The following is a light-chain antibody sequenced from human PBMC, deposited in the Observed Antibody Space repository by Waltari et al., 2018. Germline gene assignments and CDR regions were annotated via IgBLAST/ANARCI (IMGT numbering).Light chain of an antibody. Sequence: QSALTQPRSVSGSPGQSVTISCTGTSSDVGGYNYVSWYQQHPGKAPKLMIYDVSKWPPGVPDRFSGSKSGHSASLTISGLQAEDEADYYGCSYAGSYVVFGGGTKLTVL. V-gene: IGLV2-11*01. CDR1: SSDVGGYNY. J-gene: IGLJ2*01. CDR3: CSYAGSYVV. CDR2: DVS.